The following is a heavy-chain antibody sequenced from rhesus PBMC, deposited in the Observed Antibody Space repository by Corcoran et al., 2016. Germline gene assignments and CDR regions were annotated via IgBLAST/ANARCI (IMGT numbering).Heavy chain of an antibody. CDR2: IGGSIGSP. J-gene: IGHJ4*01. V-gene: IGHV4-127*01. Sequence: QVQLQESGPGLVKPSETLSLTCAGSGYSISSGYGWSWIRQPPGKGLEWIGYIGGSIGSPNYNPSLKGRVTISKATSKTQFSLKLSSVTAAYTAVYYCARENSWNYFDYWGQGVLVTVSS. D-gene: IGHD1-1-1*01. CDR1: GYSISSGYG. CDR3: ARENSWNYFDY.